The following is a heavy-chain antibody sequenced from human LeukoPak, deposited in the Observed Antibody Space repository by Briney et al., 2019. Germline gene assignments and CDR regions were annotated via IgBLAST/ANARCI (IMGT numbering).Heavy chain of an antibody. D-gene: IGHD6-13*01. V-gene: IGHV4-39*01. CDR2: IYYDGNT. CDR3: ARASSSWDNWFDP. Sequence: SETLSLTCAVSGDSISTSAYYWDWSRQPPGKGLEWIGNIYYDGNTRYNPSLKSRVTISVDRSKNQFSLKLSSVTAADTAVYYCARASSSWDNWFDPWGQGTLVTVSS. J-gene: IGHJ5*02. CDR1: GDSISTSAYY.